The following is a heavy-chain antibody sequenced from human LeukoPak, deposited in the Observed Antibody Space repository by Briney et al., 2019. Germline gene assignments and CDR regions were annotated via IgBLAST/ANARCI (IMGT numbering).Heavy chain of an antibody. D-gene: IGHD3-9*01. V-gene: IGHV1-24*01. Sequence: ASVKVSCEVSGYSLTELSMNWVRQDPAKGLEWIGGFDPDNDDTVYVQKFQGRVTMTEDTSTDTAYMELSSLRSEDTAVYYCATAPFYDTVTGDLRDYWGQGTLVTVSS. CDR3: ATAPFYDTVTGDLRDY. J-gene: IGHJ4*02. CDR2: FDPDNDDT. CDR1: GYSLTELS.